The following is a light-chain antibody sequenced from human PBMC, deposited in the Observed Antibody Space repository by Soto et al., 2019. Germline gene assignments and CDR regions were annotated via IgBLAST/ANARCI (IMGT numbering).Light chain of an antibody. CDR2: EVS. CDR3: SSYTSSSTKV. J-gene: IGLJ1*01. Sequence: QSLLTQPASLSVSPGQSITISCTGTSSDVGGYNYVSWYQQHPGKAPKLMIYEVSNRPSGVPNRFSGSKSGNTASLTISGLQAEDEADYYCSSYTSSSTKVFGTGTKVNV. CDR1: SSDVGGYNY. V-gene: IGLV2-14*01.